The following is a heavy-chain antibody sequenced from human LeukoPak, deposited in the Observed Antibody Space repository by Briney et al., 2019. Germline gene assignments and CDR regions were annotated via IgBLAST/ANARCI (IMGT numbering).Heavy chain of an antibody. V-gene: IGHV3-74*01. D-gene: IGHD2-2*01. J-gene: IGHJ4*02. CDR3: ATDVPAVTIFGY. CDR2: INGDGSIT. CDR1: GFTFSSYW. Sequence: GGSLRLSCAASGFTFSSYWMHWVRQAPGKGLLWVSRINGDGSITSTADSVKGRFAISRDNAKNTLYLQMNSLRAEDTAVYYCATDVPAVTIFGYWGQGTLVTVSS.